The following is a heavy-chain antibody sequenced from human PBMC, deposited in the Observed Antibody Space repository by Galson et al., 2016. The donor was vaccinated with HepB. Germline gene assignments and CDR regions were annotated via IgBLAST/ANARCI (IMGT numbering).Heavy chain of an antibody. CDR1: GFTFSNAW. Sequence: SLRLSCAASGFTFSNAWMSWVRQAPGKGLEWLAVIWYDGNNKYYLNSVKGRFTISRDNSKNMLYLQLSSLRVEDTAVYYCAKGLAYCSGTSCLSYSDSPGGGMDVWGQGTTVTVSS. CDR3: AKGLAYCSGTSCLSYSDSPGGGMDV. V-gene: IGHV3-33*06. D-gene: IGHD2-2*01. CDR2: IWYDGNNK. J-gene: IGHJ6*02.